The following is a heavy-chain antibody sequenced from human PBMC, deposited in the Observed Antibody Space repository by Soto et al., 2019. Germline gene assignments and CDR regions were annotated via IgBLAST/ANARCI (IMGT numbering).Heavy chain of an antibody. D-gene: IGHD3-10*01. CDR1: GYTFTNYD. CDR2: ISTYTGNT. V-gene: IGHV1-18*01. CDR3: ARGYYYGSGRPTPGGMDV. Sequence: QVHLVQSGAEVKKPGASVKVSCKASGYTFTNYDINWVRQAPGQGLEWMGWISTYTGNTNYAQKLQGRVTMTTDTYPRTAYMELRSLRSDDTAVYYCARGYYYGSGRPTPGGMDVWGQGTTVTVSS. J-gene: IGHJ6*02.